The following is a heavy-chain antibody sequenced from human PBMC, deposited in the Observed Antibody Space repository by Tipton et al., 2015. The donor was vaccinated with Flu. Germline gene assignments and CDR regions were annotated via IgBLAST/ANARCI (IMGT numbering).Heavy chain of an antibody. CDR3: ATVKPTGYLGTAAGWFDT. D-gene: IGHD6-13*01. CDR1: GYTLTGYY. V-gene: IGHV1-2*02. CDR2: INPNSGGT. J-gene: IGHJ5*02. Sequence: QLVQSGAEMRKPGASVKVSCKASGYTLTGYYMHWVRQAPGQGLEWMGWINPNSGGTNSAQTFQGRVTMTRDTSINTAYMEMTSLTSDDTAVYYCATVKPTGYLGTAAGWFDTWGQGTLVGVSS.